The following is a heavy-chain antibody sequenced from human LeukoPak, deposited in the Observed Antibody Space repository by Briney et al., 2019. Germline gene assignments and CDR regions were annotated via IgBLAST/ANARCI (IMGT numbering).Heavy chain of an antibody. CDR1: GFTFSSYW. CDR3: AKGRGDSSGWRFDY. D-gene: IGHD6-19*01. J-gene: IGHJ4*02. V-gene: IGHV3-74*01. CDR2: INSDGSST. Sequence: GGSLRLSCAASGFTFSSYWMHWVRQAPGEGLVWVSRINSDGSSTSYADSVKGRFTISRDNSNNTLYLQMNSLRADDTAVYYCAKGRGDSSGWRFDYWGQGTLVTVSS.